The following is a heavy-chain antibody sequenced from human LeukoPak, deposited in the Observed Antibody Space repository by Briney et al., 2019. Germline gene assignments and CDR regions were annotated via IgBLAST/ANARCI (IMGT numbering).Heavy chain of an antibody. J-gene: IGHJ6*02. CDR3: ARDLPYGSGSYSYYYYGMDV. V-gene: IGHV3-30-3*01. CDR1: GFTFTSYA. D-gene: IGHD3-10*01. CDR2: ISYDGFNK. Sequence: PGRSLRPSCAASGFTFTSYAMPWGPQSPGKGLRWVAGISYDGFNKYYADSVKGRFTISRDNSKNTLYLQMNSLRAEDTAVYYCARDLPYGSGSYSYYYYGMDVRGQGTTVTVSS.